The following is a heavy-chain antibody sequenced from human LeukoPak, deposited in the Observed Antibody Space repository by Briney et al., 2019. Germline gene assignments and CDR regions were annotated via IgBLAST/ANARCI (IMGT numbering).Heavy chain of an antibody. J-gene: IGHJ6*02. V-gene: IGHV3-23*01. CDR1: GFTFSNYA. D-gene: IGHD2-15*01. CDR2: ISGSAGST. CDR3: AQAKWSQSYYGMDV. Sequence: GGSLRLSCAASGFTFSNYAMSWVRQAPGKGLEWVSFISGSAGSTYYTDSVKGRFTISRDNSKSTLYLQMNSLRAEDTAVYYCAQAKWSQSYYGMDVWGQGTTVTVSS.